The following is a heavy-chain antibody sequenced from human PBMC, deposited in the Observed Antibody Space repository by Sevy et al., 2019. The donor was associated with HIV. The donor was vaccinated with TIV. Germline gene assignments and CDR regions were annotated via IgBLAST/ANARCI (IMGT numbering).Heavy chain of an antibody. J-gene: IGHJ6*02. V-gene: IGHV3-9*01. CDR3: AKDNRPATMSNSSYYYYYGMHV. CDR1: GFRFSDYA. CDR2: ISWNSVSL. D-gene: IGHD6-6*01. Sequence: GGSLRLSCAASGFRFSDYAMHWVRQAPGKGLEWVSGISWNSVSLDYADSVKGRFTISRDNAKNSLYLQMNRLRSEDTALYYCAKDNRPATMSNSSYYYYYGMHVWGQGTTVTVSS.